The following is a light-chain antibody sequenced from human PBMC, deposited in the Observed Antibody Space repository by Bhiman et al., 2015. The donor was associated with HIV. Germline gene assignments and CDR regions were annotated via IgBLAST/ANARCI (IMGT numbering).Light chain of an antibody. CDR1: SSDVGGYNY. J-gene: IGLJ1*01. CDR3: GSYSSITVYV. CDR2: DVS. V-gene: IGLV2-14*03. Sequence: QSALTQPASVSGSPGQSITISCTGTSSDVGGYNYVSWYQQHPGKAPKLMIYDVSNRPSGVSNRFSGSKSGNTASLTISGLQAEDEADYYCGSYSSITVYVFGSGTKVTVL.